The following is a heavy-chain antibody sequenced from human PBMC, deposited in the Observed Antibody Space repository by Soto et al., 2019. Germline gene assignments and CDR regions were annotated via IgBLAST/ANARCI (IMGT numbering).Heavy chain of an antibody. Sequence: GGSLRLSCAASVFTFSSYAMSWVRQAPGKGLEWVSAISGSGGSTYYADSVKGRFTISRDNSKNTLYLQMNSLRAEDTAVYYCAKDEGLGIALGDYWGQGTLVTVSS. CDR2: ISGSGGST. J-gene: IGHJ4*02. V-gene: IGHV3-23*01. CDR1: VFTFSSYA. CDR3: AKDEGLGIALGDY. D-gene: IGHD7-27*01.